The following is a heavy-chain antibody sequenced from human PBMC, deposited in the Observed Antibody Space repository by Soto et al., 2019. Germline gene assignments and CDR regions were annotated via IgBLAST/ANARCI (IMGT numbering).Heavy chain of an antibody. CDR1: GFTFSNAW. Sequence: GGSLRLSCAASGFTFSNAWMSWVRQAPGKGLEWVGRIKNKTDGGTTDYAAPVKGRFTISRDDSKNTLYLQMNSLKTEDTAVYYCTANIVATILDYWGQGTLVTVSS. J-gene: IGHJ4*02. V-gene: IGHV3-15*01. D-gene: IGHD5-12*01. CDR2: IKNKTDGGTT. CDR3: TANIVATILDY.